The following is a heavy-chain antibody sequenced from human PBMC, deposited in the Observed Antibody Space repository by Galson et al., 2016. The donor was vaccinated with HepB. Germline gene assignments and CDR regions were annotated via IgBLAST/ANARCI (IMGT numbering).Heavy chain of an antibody. D-gene: IGHD3-10*01. CDR3: AISTGIRSFGP. J-gene: IGHJ5*02. V-gene: IGHV1-69*13. Sequence: SVKVSCKASGGTFSTYKFNWVRQAPGQGLEWVGGFIPKFGSPNYAPRFQARVTITADESSDTVFMEMRGLMSNATAVFYCAISTGIRSFGPWGQGTLVTVSS. CDR1: GGTFSTYK. CDR2: FIPKFGSP.